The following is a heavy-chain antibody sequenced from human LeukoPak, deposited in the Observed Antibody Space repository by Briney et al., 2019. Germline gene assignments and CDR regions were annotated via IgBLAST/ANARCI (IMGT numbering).Heavy chain of an antibody. CDR3: ARDHRGSYFDY. CDR2: IYSGGST. D-gene: IGHD3-16*01. CDR1: GFTVSSNY. Sequence: PGGSLRLSCAASGFTVSSNYMSWVRQAPGKGLEWVSVIYSGGSTYYADSVKGRFTISRDNSKNTLYLQMNCLRAEDTAVYYCARDHRGSYFDYWGQGTLVTVSS. V-gene: IGHV3-53*01. J-gene: IGHJ4*02.